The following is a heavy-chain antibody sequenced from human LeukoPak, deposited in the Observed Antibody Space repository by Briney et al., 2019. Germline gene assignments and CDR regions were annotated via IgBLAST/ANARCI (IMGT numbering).Heavy chain of an antibody. CDR3: ARDVSVWGSGSYSDY. J-gene: IGHJ4*02. D-gene: IGHD3-10*01. CDR1: GFTVSRNY. CDR2: IYSGGST. Sequence: PGGSLRLSCAASGFTVSRNYMSWVRQAPGKGLEWVSVIYSGGSTYYADSVKGRFTISRDNSKNTLYLQMNSLRAEDTAVYYCARDVSVWGSGSYSDYWGQGTLVTVSS. V-gene: IGHV3-53*01.